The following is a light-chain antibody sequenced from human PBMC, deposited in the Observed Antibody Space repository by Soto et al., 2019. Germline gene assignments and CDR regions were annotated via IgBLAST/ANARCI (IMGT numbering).Light chain of an antibody. CDR2: GNT. V-gene: IGLV1-40*01. Sequence: QLVLTQPPSVSGAPGQRVTISCTGNSSNIGAGYDVHWYQQLPGTAPKLLIYGNTNRPSGVPDRFSGSKSDTSASLAITGLQAEDEADYYCQSFDSTRSGPVVFGGGTKLTVL. CDR1: SSNIGAGYD. J-gene: IGLJ2*01. CDR3: QSFDSTRSGPVV.